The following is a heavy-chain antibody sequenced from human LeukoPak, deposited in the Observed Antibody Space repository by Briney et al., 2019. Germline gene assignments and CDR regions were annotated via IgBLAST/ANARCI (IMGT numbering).Heavy chain of an antibody. J-gene: IGHJ6*03. CDR1: GGSISSGSYY. Sequence: SQTLSLTCTVSGGSISSGSYYWSWIRQPAGKGLEWIGRIYTSGSTNYNPSLKSRVTISVDTSKNQFSLKLSSVTAADMAVYYCARTAIHIYYMDVWGKGTTVTVSS. D-gene: IGHD5-18*01. CDR2: IYTSGST. CDR3: ARTAIHIYYMDV. V-gene: IGHV4-61*02.